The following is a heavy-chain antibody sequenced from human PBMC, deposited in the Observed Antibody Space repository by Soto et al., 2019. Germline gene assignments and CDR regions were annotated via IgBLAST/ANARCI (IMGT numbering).Heavy chain of an antibody. J-gene: IGHJ6*03. V-gene: IGHV4-34*01. D-gene: IGHD5-18*01. Sequence: SETLSLTCAVYGGSFSGYYWSWIRQPPGKGLEWIGEINHSGSTNYNPSLKSRVTISVDTSKNQFSLKLSSVTAADTAVYYCARVSLGYSYGSHYYYMDVWGKGTTVTVSS. CDR2: INHSGST. CDR3: ARVSLGYSYGSHYYYMDV. CDR1: GGSFSGYY.